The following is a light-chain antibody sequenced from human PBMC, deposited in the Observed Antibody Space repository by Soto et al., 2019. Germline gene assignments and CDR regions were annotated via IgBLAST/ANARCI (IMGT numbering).Light chain of an antibody. Sequence: QSVLTQPPSVSAAPGQKVTIPCSGGSSNIGNNYVSWYQQLPGTAPKLLLYDNNKRPSGIPDRFSGSKSGTSATLGITGLQTGDEADYYCGTWDSSLSAGVFGGGTKVTVL. CDR1: SSNIGNNY. CDR2: DNN. V-gene: IGLV1-51*01. CDR3: GTWDSSLSAGV. J-gene: IGLJ2*01.